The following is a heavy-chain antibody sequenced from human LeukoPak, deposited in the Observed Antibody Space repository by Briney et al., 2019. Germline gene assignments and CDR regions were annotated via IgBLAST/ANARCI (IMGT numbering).Heavy chain of an antibody. J-gene: IGHJ6*03. Sequence: SETLSLTCTVSGDSISSPNYNWGWIRQPPVKGLEWLGGIYYSGSTYYNPSLRSRVTISVDTSKNQFSLKLSSVTAADTAVYYCTRETTDYYYYYMDVWGKGTTVTVSS. CDR2: IYYSGST. CDR1: GDSISSPNYN. CDR3: TRETTDYYYYYMDV. V-gene: IGHV4-39*07. D-gene: IGHD4-11*01.